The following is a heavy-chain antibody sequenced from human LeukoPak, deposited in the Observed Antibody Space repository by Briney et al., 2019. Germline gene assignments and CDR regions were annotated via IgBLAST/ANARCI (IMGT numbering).Heavy chain of an antibody. CDR1: GFTFSDYY. J-gene: IGHJ6*02. D-gene: IGHD2-21*02. CDR3: ARDQPLEYCGGDCPIYCYYGMDV. CDR2: ISSSSSYT. V-gene: IGHV3-11*05. Sequence: PGGSLRLSCAASGFTFSDYYMSWIRQAPGKGLEWVSYISSSSSYTNYADSVKGRFTISRDNAKNSLYLQMNSLRAEDTAAYYCARDQPLEYCGGDCPIYCYYGMDVWGQGTTVTVSS.